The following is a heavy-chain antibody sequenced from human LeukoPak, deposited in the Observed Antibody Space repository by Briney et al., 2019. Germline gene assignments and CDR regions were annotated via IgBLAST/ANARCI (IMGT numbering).Heavy chain of an antibody. D-gene: IGHD3-10*01. Sequence: SETLSLTCAVYGGSFSGYYWSWIRQPPGKGLEWIGEINHSGSTNYNPSLKSRVAISVDTSKNQFSLKLSSVTAADTAVYYRARVRKTYYYGSGSYQLDYWGQGTLVTVSS. CDR1: GGSFSGYY. CDR2: INHSGST. CDR3: ARVRKTYYYGSGSYQLDY. V-gene: IGHV4-34*01. J-gene: IGHJ4*02.